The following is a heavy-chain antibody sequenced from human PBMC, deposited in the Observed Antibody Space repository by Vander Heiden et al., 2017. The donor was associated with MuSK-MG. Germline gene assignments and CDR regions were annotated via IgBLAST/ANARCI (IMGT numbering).Heavy chain of an antibody. CDR2: ISYDGSNK. CDR1: GFTFSSYA. D-gene: IGHD3-3*01. CDR3: ARDPIYDFWSGYFDY. Sequence: QVQLVESGGGVVQPGRSLRLSCAAFGFTFSSYAMHWVRQAPGKGLEWVAVISYDGSNKYYADSVKGRFTISRDNSKNTLYLQMNSLRAEDTAVYYCARDPIYDFWSGYFDYWGQGTLVTVSS. J-gene: IGHJ4*02. V-gene: IGHV3-30-3*01.